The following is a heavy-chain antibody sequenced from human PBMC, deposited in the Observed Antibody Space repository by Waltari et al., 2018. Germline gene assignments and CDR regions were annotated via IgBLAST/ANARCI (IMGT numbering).Heavy chain of an antibody. CDR1: GYSISRDYY. D-gene: IGHD6-13*01. CDR2: IYLSGNT. J-gene: IGHJ4*02. V-gene: IGHV4-38-2*02. CDR3: ARERRNTWYYFDY. Sequence: QVQLQESGPGLVKPSETLSLTCTVSGYSISRDYYWGWSRQPPGKGLEWIGNIYLSGNTYYTPSLKSRVTISVDTSKNQFSLKLTSVTAADTAVYYCARERRNTWYYFDYWGQGTLVTVSS.